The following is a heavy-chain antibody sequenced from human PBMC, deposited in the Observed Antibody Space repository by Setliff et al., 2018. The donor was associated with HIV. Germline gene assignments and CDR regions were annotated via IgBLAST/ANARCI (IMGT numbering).Heavy chain of an antibody. CDR2: MNPNSGNT. Sequence: ASVKVSCKASGVTFRRFAFSWVRQAPGQGLEWMGWMNPNSGNTGYAQKFQGRVTMTRNTSISTAYMELSSLRSEDTAVYYCARGAWYTSGWYSSRYMDVWGKGNPGHRLL. D-gene: IGHD6-19*01. CDR1: GVTFRRFA. CDR3: ARGAWYTSGWYSSRYMDV. J-gene: IGHJ6*03. V-gene: IGHV1-8*01.